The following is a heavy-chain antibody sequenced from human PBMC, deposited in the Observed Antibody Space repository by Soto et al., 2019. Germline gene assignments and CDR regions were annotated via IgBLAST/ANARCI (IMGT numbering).Heavy chain of an antibody. Sequence: ASVKVSCKASGYTFTCYYMHWVRQAPGQGLEWMGWINPNSGGTNYAQKFQGWVTMTRDTSISTAYMELSRLRSDDTAVYYCATVQSGSFDAFDIWGQGTMVTVS. D-gene: IGHD3-22*01. CDR3: ATVQSGSFDAFDI. J-gene: IGHJ3*02. CDR2: INPNSGGT. CDR1: GYTFTCYY. V-gene: IGHV1-2*04.